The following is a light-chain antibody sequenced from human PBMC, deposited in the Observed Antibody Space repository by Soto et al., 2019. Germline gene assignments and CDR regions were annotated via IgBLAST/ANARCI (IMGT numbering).Light chain of an antibody. Sequence: DIQMTQSPSTLSASVGDRVTITCRASQSISSWLDWYQQKPGKAPKVLIYKASSLESGVPSRFSGSGSGTECTLTITSLQSDDFATYYCQQYDSYPRTCGEGTEVEI. CDR3: QQYDSYPRT. CDR2: KAS. V-gene: IGKV1-5*03. CDR1: QSISSW. J-gene: IGKJ1*01.